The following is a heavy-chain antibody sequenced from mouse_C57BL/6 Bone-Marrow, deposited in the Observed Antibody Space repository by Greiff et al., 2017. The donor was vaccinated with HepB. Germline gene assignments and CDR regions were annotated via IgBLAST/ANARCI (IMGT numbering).Heavy chain of an antibody. CDR3: ASDDYPGDYAMDY. CDR1: GYAFSSSW. Sequence: VQLQQSGPELVKPGASVKISCKASGYAFSSSWMNWVKQRPGKGLEWIGRIYPGDGDTNYNGKFKGKATLTADKSSSTAYMQLSSLTSEDSAVYFCASDDYPGDYAMDYWGQGTSVTVSS. CDR2: IYPGDGDT. V-gene: IGHV1-82*01. D-gene: IGHD2-4*01. J-gene: IGHJ4*01.